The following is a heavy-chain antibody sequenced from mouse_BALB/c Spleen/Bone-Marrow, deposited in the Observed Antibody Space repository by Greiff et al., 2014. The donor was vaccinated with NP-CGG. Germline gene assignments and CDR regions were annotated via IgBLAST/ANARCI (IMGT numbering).Heavy chain of an antibody. CDR1: GFTFTDCY. CDR2: IRNKANGYTT. V-gene: IGHV7-3*02. Sequence: EVKLVESGGGLVQPGGSLRLSCATSGFTFTDCYMSWVRQPPGKALEWLGFIRNKANGYTTEYSASVKGRFTISRDNSQSILYLQMNTLRAEDSATYYCARDKNYGSYWYFDVWGAGTTVTVSS. D-gene: IGHD2-1*01. J-gene: IGHJ1*01. CDR3: ARDKNYGSYWYFDV.